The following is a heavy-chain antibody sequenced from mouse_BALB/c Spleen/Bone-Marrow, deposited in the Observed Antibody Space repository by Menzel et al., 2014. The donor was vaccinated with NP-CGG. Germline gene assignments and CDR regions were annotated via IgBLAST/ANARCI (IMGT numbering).Heavy chain of an antibody. V-gene: IGHV2-4*02. J-gene: IGHJ4*01. Sequence: VQLVESGPGLAQPSQSLSITCTASGFSLTSYGVHWVRQPPGKGLEWLGVIWSGGSTDYNAAFISRLSISKDNSKSQVFFKMNRLQADDTAIYYCARQPLRRHAMDYWGQGTSVTVSS. CDR2: IWSGGST. CDR1: GFSLTSYG. D-gene: IGHD1-2*01. CDR3: ARQPLRRHAMDY.